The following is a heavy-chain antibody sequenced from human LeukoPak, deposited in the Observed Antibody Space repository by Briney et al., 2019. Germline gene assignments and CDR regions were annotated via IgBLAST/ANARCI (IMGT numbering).Heavy chain of an antibody. J-gene: IGHJ6*02. CDR1: GFTFSTYA. CDR3: ASRMLWFGESQDV. V-gene: IGHV3-64*04. Sequence: PGGSLRLSCSASGFTFSTYAMHWVRQAPGKGLEYVSAISSNGGNTYYADSVKGRFTISRDNSKNTLYLQMNSLRAEDTAVYYCASRMLWFGESQDVWGQGTTVTVSS. D-gene: IGHD3-10*01. CDR2: ISSNGGNT.